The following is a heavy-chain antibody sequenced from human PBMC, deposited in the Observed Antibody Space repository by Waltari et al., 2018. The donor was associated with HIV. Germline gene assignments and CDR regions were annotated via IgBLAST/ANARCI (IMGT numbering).Heavy chain of an antibody. D-gene: IGHD6-19*01. Sequence: EVQLVESGGRVVRPGGSLRLSCAASGFSFDDFGMTWVRQVPGKGLEWVSIINFNGAWTGYADSVKGRFIISRDNSKNFVYLEMNNLSGEDTALYYCARGGAVASNWFDPWGQGTLVTVSS. J-gene: IGHJ5*02. CDR3: ARGGAVASNWFDP. CDR2: INFNGAWT. CDR1: GFSFDDFG. V-gene: IGHV3-20*04.